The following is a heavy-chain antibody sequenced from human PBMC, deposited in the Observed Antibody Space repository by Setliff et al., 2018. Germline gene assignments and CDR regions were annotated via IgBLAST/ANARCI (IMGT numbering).Heavy chain of an antibody. V-gene: IGHV4-39*07. J-gene: IGHJ4*02. CDR1: VGSISSSSYY. CDR3: ARRETYYNFWSGYYAY. CDR2: IYYSGST. D-gene: IGHD3-3*01. Sequence: PSETLSLTCTVSVGSISSSSYYWGWIRQPPGKGLEWIGSIYYSGSTYYNPSLKSRVTISVDTSKNQFSLKLSSVTAADTAVYYCARRETYYNFWSGYYAYWGQGTLVTVSS.